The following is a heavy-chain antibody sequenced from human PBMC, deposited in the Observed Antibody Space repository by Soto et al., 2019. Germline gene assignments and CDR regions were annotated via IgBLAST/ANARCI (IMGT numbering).Heavy chain of an antibody. CDR3: ARGRIPLWYPFDY. D-gene: IGHD5-18*01. CDR1: GGSISSYY. J-gene: IGHJ4*02. CDR2: IYYSGST. V-gene: IGHV4-59*01. Sequence: SETLSLTCTGSGGSISSYYWSWIRQPPGKGLEWIGYIYYSGSTNYNPSLKSRVTISVDTSKNQFSLKLSSVTAADTAVYYCARGRIPLWYPFDYWGQGTLVTVS.